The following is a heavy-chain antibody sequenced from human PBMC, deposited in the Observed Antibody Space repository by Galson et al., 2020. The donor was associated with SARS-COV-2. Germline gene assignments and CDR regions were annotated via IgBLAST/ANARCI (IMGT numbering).Heavy chain of an antibody. J-gene: IGHJ6*02. CDR3: ARERVMGGMDV. Sequence: GGSLRLSCAASGFTFSSYGMHWVRQAPGKGLEWVAVIWYDGSNKYYVDSVKGRFTISRDNSKNTLYLQMNSLRAEDTAVYYCARERVMGGMDVWGQGTTVTVSS. D-gene: IGHD2-21*01. V-gene: IGHV3-33*01. CDR2: IWYDGSNK. CDR1: GFTFSSYG.